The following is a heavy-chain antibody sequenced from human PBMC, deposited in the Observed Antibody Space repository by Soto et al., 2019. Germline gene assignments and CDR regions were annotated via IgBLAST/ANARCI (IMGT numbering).Heavy chain of an antibody. CDR3: ARFRRSRLLWLGESD. Sequence: XSVKVSCKASGYSFTGYYMHWVRQAPGQGLEWMGWINPNSGGTNYAQKFQGRVTMTRDTSISTAYMELSRLRSDDTAVYYCARFRRSRLLWLGESDWGRGTLVTVS. CDR1: GYSFTGYY. J-gene: IGHJ4*02. CDR2: INPNSGGT. V-gene: IGHV1-2*02. D-gene: IGHD3-10*01.